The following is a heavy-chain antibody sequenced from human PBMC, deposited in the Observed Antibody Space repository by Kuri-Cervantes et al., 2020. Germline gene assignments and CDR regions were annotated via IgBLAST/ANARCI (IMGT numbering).Heavy chain of an antibody. CDR3: AKTPSITDDY. Sequence: LSLTCAASGFTFSSYGMHWVRQAPGKGLEWVAVISYDGSNKYYADSVKGRFTISRDNSKNTLYLQMNSLRAEDTAVYCCAKTPSITDDYWGQGTLVTVSS. CDR2: ISYDGSNK. D-gene: IGHD3-10*01. V-gene: IGHV3-30*18. J-gene: IGHJ4*02. CDR1: GFTFSSYG.